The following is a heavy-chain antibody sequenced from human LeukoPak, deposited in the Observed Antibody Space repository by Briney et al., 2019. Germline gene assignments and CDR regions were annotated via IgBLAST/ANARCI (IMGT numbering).Heavy chain of an antibody. D-gene: IGHD3-3*01. CDR3: ARSIWSGYYFDY. Sequence: SETLSLTCALYGGSFSGYYWSWIRQPPGKGLEWIGEINHSGSTNYNPSLKSRVTISVDTSKNQFSLKLSSVTAADTAVYYCARSIWSGYYFDYWGQGTLVTVSS. V-gene: IGHV4-34*01. CDR2: INHSGST. J-gene: IGHJ4*02. CDR1: GGSFSGYY.